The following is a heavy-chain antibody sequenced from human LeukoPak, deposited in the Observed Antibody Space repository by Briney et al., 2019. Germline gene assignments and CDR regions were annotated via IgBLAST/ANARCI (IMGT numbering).Heavy chain of an antibody. CDR1: GFTVSSYA. V-gene: IGHV3-23*01. CDR3: AKLVGNSDFDF. J-gene: IGHJ4*02. Sequence: PGGSLRLSCAASGFTVSSYALSWVRQAPGKGLEWVSGISGSGGSTYYADSVKGRFTISRDNSKNTLYLQMNSLRAEDTAVYYCAKLVGNSDFDFWGQGTLVTVSS. CDR2: ISGSGGST. D-gene: IGHD4-23*01.